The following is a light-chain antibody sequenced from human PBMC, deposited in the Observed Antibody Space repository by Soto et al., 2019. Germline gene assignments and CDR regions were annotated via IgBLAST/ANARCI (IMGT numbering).Light chain of an antibody. CDR3: QQFGSSVT. V-gene: IGKV3-20*01. CDR2: RTS. CDR1: QSISSW. Sequence: TQSPSTLSASVGDRVTITCRASQSISSWLAWYQQKPGQAPRLLIYRTSTRATGIPDRFSGSGSGTDFTLTISRLEPEDFAVYYCQQFGSSVTFGQGTRLEIK. J-gene: IGKJ5*01.